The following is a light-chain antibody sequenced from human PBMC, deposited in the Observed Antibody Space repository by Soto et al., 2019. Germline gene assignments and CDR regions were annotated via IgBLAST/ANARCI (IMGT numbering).Light chain of an antibody. CDR2: GAS. Sequence: VLTQSPGTLSLSPGERATLSCRASQSVSRYLVWYQQKPGQAPRLLIYGASSRASGIPDRFSGSGSGTDFTLTINRLGAEDSAVYDCQQFDTSPYTFGQGTKLEI. J-gene: IGKJ2*01. V-gene: IGKV3-20*01. CDR1: QSVSRY. CDR3: QQFDTSPYT.